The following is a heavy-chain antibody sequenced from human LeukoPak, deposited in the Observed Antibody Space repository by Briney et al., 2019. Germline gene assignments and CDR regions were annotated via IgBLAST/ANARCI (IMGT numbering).Heavy chain of an antibody. D-gene: IGHD3-22*01. V-gene: IGHV4-59*08. CDR2: IYYTGST. Sequence: ETLSLTCTVSGGPISSYYWSWIRQPPGKGLEWIGYIYYTGSTNYNPSLKSRVIISLGTSKTQFSLKLSSVTAADPAVYYCARHDSAGYSYFQYWGQGTLVTVSS. CDR1: GGPISSYY. CDR3: ARHDSAGYSYFQY. J-gene: IGHJ1*01.